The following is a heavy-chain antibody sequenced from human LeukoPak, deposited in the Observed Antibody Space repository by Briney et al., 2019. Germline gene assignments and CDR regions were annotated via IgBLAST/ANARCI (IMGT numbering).Heavy chain of an antibody. V-gene: IGHV1-8*01. CDR2: INPSSGNT. CDR1: GYTFTSYD. CDR3: ARGPPEHPQGY. J-gene: IGHJ4*02. D-gene: IGHD1-14*01. Sequence: ASVKVSCKASGYTFTSYDINWVRQATGQGLEWMGWINPSSGNTGFAQKFQGRVTMTRNTSISTAYMELSSLTSDDTAVYYCARGPPEHPQGYWGQGTLVTVSS.